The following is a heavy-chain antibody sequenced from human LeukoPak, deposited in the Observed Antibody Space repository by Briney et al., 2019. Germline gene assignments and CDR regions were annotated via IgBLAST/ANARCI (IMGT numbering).Heavy chain of an antibody. V-gene: IGHV3-30*04. D-gene: IGHD2-15*01. Sequence: GRSLRLSCAASGFTFSSYAMHWVRQAPGKGLEWVAVISYDGSNKYYADSVKGRFTISRDNSKNTLYLQMNSLRAEDTAVYYCARDCRSTVVAATPVCWGQGTLVTVSS. CDR2: ISYDGSNK. CDR1: GFTFSSYA. CDR3: ARDCRSTVVAATPVC. J-gene: IGHJ4*02.